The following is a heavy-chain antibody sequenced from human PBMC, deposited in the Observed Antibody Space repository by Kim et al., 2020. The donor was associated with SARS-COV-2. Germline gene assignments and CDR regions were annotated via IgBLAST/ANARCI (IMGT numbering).Heavy chain of an antibody. J-gene: IGHJ4*02. V-gene: IGHV2-70*01. Sequence: SGPTLVNPTQTLTLTCTFSGFSLSTSGMCVSWIRQPPGKALEWLALIDWDDDKYYSTSLKTRLTISKDTSKNQVVLTMTNMDPVDTATYYCARMESGSYLGNYFDYWGQGTLVTVSS. CDR1: GFSLSTSGMC. CDR2: IDWDDDK. CDR3: ARMESGSYLGNYFDY. D-gene: IGHD1-26*01.